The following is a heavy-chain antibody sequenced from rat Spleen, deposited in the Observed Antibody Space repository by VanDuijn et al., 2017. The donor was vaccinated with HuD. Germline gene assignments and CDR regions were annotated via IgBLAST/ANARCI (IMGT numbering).Heavy chain of an antibody. J-gene: IGHJ4*01. V-gene: IGHV2-32*01. CDR1: GFSLTSYP. Sequence: QVQLKESGPGLVQPSQTLSLTCTVPGFSLTSYPVHWVRQPPGKGLEWMGVRWSDGDTSYNSALKSRLSISRDTSKSQVFLKMSSLQTEDTATYYCARDPDYYVMDAWGQGASVTVSS. CDR3: ARDPDYYVMDA. CDR2: RWSDGDT. D-gene: IGHD1-4*01.